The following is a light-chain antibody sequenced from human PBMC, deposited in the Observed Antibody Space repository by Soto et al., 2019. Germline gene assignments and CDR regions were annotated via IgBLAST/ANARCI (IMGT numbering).Light chain of an antibody. Sequence: DIGTTQSPLSRPVAPGAPASMSCTSSQSLLHSDGYKYLDWYLQKPGQSPQLLIYLGSNRAFGVPDRFSGSGSGTDFTLKIRRVEAEDVGVYYCMQALQTPSITFGQGTRLEIK. V-gene: IGKV2-28*01. CDR3: MQALQTPSIT. CDR2: LGS. J-gene: IGKJ5*01. CDR1: QSLLHSDGYKY.